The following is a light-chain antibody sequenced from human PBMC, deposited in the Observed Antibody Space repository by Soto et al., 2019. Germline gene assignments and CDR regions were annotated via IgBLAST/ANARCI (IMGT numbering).Light chain of an antibody. CDR3: QQFHTYPRT. J-gene: IGKJ1*01. CDR2: AAS. V-gene: IGKV1-9*01. Sequence: DIQLTQSPSFLSASVGDRVTITCRASQGISSDLAWYQQKPGKAPKLLIFAASTLQSGVPSRFSGSGSWTEFTLTISSLQPEDFATYWCQQFHTYPRTFGQGTKVDIK. CDR1: QGISSD.